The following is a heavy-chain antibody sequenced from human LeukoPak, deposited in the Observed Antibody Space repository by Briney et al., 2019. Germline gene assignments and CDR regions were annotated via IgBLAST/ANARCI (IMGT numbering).Heavy chain of an antibody. V-gene: IGHV3-21*01. J-gene: IGHJ3*02. CDR1: GFTFSSYS. Sequence: GGSLGLSCAASGFTFSSYSMNWVRQAPGKGLEWVSSISSSSSYIYYADSVKGRFTISRDNAKNSLYLQMNSLRAEDTAVYYCARVSYYDSSGLGAFDIWGQGTMVTVSS. CDR2: ISSSSSYI. D-gene: IGHD3-22*01. CDR3: ARVSYYDSSGLGAFDI.